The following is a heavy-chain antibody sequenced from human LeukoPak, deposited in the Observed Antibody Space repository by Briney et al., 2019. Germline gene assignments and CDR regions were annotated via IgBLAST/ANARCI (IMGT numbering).Heavy chain of an antibody. CDR1: EFTFSNYW. V-gene: IGHV3-7*03. CDR3: LDSRIPHYYYGMDV. Sequence: PGGSLRLSCAASEFTFSNYWVTWVRQGPGKGLEWVANIDRHGSEKNYLESVKGRFIISRDDAKNSVYLQMNSLRAEDTAVYYCLDSRIPHYYYGMDVWGQGTTVTVSS. CDR2: IDRHGSEK. D-gene: IGHD2-21*01. J-gene: IGHJ6*02.